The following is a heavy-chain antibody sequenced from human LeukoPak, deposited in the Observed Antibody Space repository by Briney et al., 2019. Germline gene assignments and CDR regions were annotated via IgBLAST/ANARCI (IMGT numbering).Heavy chain of an antibody. Sequence: KPSEALSLTCTVSGGSISSYYWGWIRQPPGKGLEWIGSIYYSGSTYYNPSLKSRVTISVDTSKNQFSLKLSSVTAADTAVYYCASGGDYDYWGQGTLVTVSS. D-gene: IGHD2-21*01. CDR2: IYYSGST. V-gene: IGHV4-39*01. CDR1: GGSISSYY. CDR3: ASGGDYDY. J-gene: IGHJ4*02.